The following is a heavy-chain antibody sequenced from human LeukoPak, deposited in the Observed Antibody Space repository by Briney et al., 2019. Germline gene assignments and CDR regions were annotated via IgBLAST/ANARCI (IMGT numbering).Heavy chain of an antibody. Sequence: GGSLRLSCAASGFTFSNYWRTWVRQAPGKGLEWVANIKQDGSEKYYVDPVKGRFTISRDNAKNSLYLQMNSLRAEDTAVYYCARDGGYCSSTYCYDRLDYWRQGNLVTVSS. D-gene: IGHD2-2*01. CDR2: IKQDGSEK. CDR1: GFTFSNYW. J-gene: IGHJ4*02. V-gene: IGHV3-7*04. CDR3: ARDGGYCSSTYCYDRLDY.